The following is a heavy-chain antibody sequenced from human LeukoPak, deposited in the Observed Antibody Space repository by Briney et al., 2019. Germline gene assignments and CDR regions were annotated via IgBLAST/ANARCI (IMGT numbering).Heavy chain of an antibody. J-gene: IGHJ3*02. V-gene: IGHV3-48*04. Sequence: GGSLRLSCAASGFTFSSYSMNWVRQAPGKGLEWVSYISSSSSTIYYADSVKGRFTISRDNAKNSLYLQMNSLRAEDTAVYYCASVWWYDAFDIWGQGTMVTVSS. D-gene: IGHD2-15*01. CDR1: GFTFSSYS. CDR3: ASVWWYDAFDI. CDR2: ISSSSSTI.